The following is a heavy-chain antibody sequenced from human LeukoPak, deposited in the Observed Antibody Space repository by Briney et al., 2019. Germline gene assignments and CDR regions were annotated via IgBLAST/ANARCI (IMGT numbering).Heavy chain of an antibody. CDR3: ARGGSSSSQKY. Sequence: GSLRLSCAASGLPVRSNYMSWVRQAPGKGLEWVSILYSGGNAYYADSVKGRFTISRDNAKNSLYLQMNSLRDEDTAVYYCARGGSSSSQKYWGQGTLVTVSS. CDR2: LYSGGNA. V-gene: IGHV3-66*01. D-gene: IGHD6-13*01. J-gene: IGHJ4*02. CDR1: GLPVRSNY.